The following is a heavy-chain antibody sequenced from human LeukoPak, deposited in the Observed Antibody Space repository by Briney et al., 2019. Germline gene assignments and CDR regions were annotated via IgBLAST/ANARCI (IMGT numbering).Heavy chain of an antibody. D-gene: IGHD5-12*01. CDR3: ASAHGGSGYDRPFDY. CDR2: IDSSANTT. Sequence: GGSLRLSCAASGFTFSSYGMHWVRQAPGKGLEWISYIDSSANTTYYAGSVQGRFTISRDNAKNSLYLQMRSLRVEDTAFYYCASAHGGSGYDRPFDYWGQGTLVTVSS. V-gene: IGHV3-48*04. J-gene: IGHJ4*02. CDR1: GFTFSSYG.